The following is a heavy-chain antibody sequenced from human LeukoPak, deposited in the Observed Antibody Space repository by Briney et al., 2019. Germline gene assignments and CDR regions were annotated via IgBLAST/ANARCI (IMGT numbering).Heavy chain of an antibody. CDR2: INPNSGNA. D-gene: IGHD1-26*01. CDR1: GYTFSDYD. V-gene: IGHV1-8*01. J-gene: IGHJ6*03. Sequence: ASVKVSCKASGYTFSDYDINWVRQATGQGLEWMGWINPNSGNAGYAQTFQGRVTMTRNTSISTAYMELSSLRSEDTAVYYCARALAWGGSSYSYYYMDVWDKGTTVTVSS. CDR3: ARALAWGGSSYSYYYMDV.